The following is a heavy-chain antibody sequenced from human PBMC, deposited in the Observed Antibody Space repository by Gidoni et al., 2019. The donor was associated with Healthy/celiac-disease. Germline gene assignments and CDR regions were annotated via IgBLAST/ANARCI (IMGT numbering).Heavy chain of an antibody. Sequence: EVQLLESGGGLLQPGGSLRRSCAASAFTFSSYAMSWVRQAPGKGLAWVSAISGSGGSTYYADSVKGRFTISRDNSKNTLYLQMNSLRAEDTAVYYCAKWVLLWFGEPSDYWGQGTLVTVSS. J-gene: IGHJ4*02. D-gene: IGHD3-10*01. V-gene: IGHV3-23*01. CDR3: AKWVLLWFGEPSDY. CDR1: AFTFSSYA. CDR2: ISGSGGST.